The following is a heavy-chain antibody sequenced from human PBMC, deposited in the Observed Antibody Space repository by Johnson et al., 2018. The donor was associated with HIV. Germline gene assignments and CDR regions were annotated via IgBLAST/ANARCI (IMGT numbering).Heavy chain of an antibody. D-gene: IGHD3-10*01. V-gene: IGHV3-30*02. J-gene: IGHJ3*02. CDR2: IRYDGSNK. CDR1: GFTFSSYG. CDR3: ATELLRTEHDAFDI. Sequence: QVQLVESGGGVVQPGGSLRLSCAASGFTFSSYGMHWVRQAPGKGLEWVAFIRYDGSNKYYADSVKGRFTISRDNSKNTMYLQMNRLRAEDTAVYYCATELLRTEHDAFDIWGQGTMVTVSS.